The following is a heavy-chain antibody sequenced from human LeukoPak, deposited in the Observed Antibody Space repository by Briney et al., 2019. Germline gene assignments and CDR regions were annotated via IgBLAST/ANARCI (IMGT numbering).Heavy chain of an antibody. CDR3: ARGHGSGKLTAFDI. J-gene: IGHJ3*02. V-gene: IGHV3-66*01. CDR1: GFTVSSNY. D-gene: IGHD3-10*01. CDR2: IYSGGST. Sequence: GGSLRLSCAASGFTVSSNYMSWVRQAPGKGLEWVSVIYSGGSTYYADSVKGRFTISRDNAKNSLYLQMNSLRAEDTAVYYCARGHGSGKLTAFDIWGQGTMVTVSS.